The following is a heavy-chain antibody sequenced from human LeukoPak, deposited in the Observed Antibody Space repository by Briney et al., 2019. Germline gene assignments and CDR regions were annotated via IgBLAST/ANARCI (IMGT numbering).Heavy chain of an antibody. D-gene: IGHD6-19*01. Sequence: GGPLRLSCAASGFTFSSYVMSWVRQAPGKGLEGVSDISGSGGSTYYADSVKGRFTISRDNSKNTLYLQMNSLRAEDTAVYYCARARVTYSSGWYGDYWGQGTLVTVSS. V-gene: IGHV3-23*01. CDR1: GFTFSSYV. CDR3: ARARVTYSSGWYGDY. J-gene: IGHJ4*02. CDR2: ISGSGGST.